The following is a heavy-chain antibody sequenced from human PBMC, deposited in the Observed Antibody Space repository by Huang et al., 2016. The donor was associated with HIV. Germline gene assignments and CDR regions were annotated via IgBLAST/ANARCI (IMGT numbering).Heavy chain of an antibody. CDR3: AKNRWLDPDAFDI. V-gene: IGHV7-4-1*02. CDR2: IHTKTGKP. D-gene: IGHD6-19*01. Sequence: QVQLVQSGSELKRPGASVTLSCKASGYTFTTYGVNWVRQAPGQGLEWMGGIHTKTGKPTYAQGFTGRFVFSLDTSVSTAYLQISGLKAEDTAIYYCAKNRWLDPDAFDIWGQGTMVTVSS. CDR1: GYTFTTYG. J-gene: IGHJ3*02.